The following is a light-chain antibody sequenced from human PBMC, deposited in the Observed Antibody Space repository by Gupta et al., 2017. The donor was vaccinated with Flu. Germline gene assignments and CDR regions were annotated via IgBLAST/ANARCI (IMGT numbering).Light chain of an antibody. CDR1: QTVSNY. CDR2: AAS. J-gene: IGKJ1*01. Sequence: DIQVTQSPSSLSASVGDRVTLTCRTSQTVSNYLNWYQQKPGTAPKLLIYAASSWQSGVPPRFSGSGSGTDFTLTISSLQPEDFATYYCQQSYTNPRAFGQGTKVEI. CDR3: QQSYTNPRA. V-gene: IGKV1-39*01.